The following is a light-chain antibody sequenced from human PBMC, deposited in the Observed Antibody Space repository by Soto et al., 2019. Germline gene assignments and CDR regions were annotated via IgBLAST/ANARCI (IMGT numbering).Light chain of an antibody. CDR3: QQYHIYSGT. CDR2: AAS. Sequence: DIQMTQSPSSLSASVGDRVTITCRASQSISFYLNWYQQKPGNAPKVLIYAASNLQTGVPSRFSGSGSGTDFTLTINSLQPDDFATYYCQQYHIYSGTFGQGTKVDI. J-gene: IGKJ1*01. V-gene: IGKV1-39*01. CDR1: QSISFY.